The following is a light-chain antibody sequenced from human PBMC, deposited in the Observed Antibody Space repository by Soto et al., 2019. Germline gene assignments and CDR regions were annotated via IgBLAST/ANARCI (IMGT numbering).Light chain of an antibody. CDR2: DAS. J-gene: IGKJ4*01. CDR3: QQYYNLALT. V-gene: IGKV1-33*01. Sequence: DIQMTQSPSSLSASVGDRVTITCQASHDINNFLNWYQHKPGKAPKLLIYDASVSETGVPSRFSGSGSGTYFTFTINSLQPEDIATYYCQQYYNLALTFXGGTKLDIK. CDR1: HDINNF.